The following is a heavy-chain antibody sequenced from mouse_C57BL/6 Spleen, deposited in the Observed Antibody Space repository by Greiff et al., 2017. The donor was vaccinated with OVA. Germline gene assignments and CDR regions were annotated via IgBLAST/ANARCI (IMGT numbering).Heavy chain of an antibody. CDR3: ARSDYGGRGVYARDY. J-gene: IGHJ4*01. V-gene: IGHV1-82*01. CDR1: GYAFSSSW. CDR2: IYPGDGDT. Sequence: QVQLQQSGPELVKPGASVKISCKASGYAFSSSWMNWVKQRPGKGLEWIGRIYPGDGDTNYNGKFKGKATLTADKSSSTAYMQLNSLTSEDSAVDVDARSDYGGRGVYARDYWGQGTSVTVSS. D-gene: IGHD2-4*01.